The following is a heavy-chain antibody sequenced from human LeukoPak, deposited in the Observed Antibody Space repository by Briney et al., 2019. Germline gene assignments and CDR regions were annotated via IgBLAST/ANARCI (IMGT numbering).Heavy chain of an antibody. V-gene: IGHV3-9*01. CDR3: ARGEKYYYDSSGYFFDY. Sequence: GGSLRLSCVASGFTFDDFVMHWVRQAPGKGLEWVSGISWSSGDIDYADSVKGRFTISRDNAKNSLYLQMNNLRAEDTALYYCARGEKYYYDSSGYFFDYWGQGTLVTVSS. J-gene: IGHJ4*02. CDR2: ISWSSGDI. CDR1: GFTFDDFV. D-gene: IGHD3-22*01.